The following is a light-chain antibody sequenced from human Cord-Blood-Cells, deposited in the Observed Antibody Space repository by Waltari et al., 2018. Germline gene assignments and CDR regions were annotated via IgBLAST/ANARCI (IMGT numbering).Light chain of an antibody. CDR3: SSYTSSSTLL. J-gene: IGLJ2*01. V-gene: IGLV2-14*01. CDR2: DVS. CDR1: SSDAGGYNY. Sequence: QSALTQPASVSGSPGQSITISCTGTSSDAGGYNYVSWYPQHPGKAPKLMVCDVSNRPSGVSNRFSGSKSGNTASLTISVLQAEDEADYYGSSYTSSSTLLFGGGTKLTVL.